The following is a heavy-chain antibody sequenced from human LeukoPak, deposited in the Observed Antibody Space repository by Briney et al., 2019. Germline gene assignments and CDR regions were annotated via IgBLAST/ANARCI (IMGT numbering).Heavy chain of an antibody. V-gene: IGHV4-34*01. D-gene: IGHD6-19*01. CDR2: IYYSGST. CDR1: GGSLSGYY. CDR3: ASPSIAVAADY. J-gene: IGHJ4*02. Sequence: SETLSLTCAVYGGSLSGYYWSWIRQPPGKGLEWIGSIYYSGSTYYNPSLKSRVTISVDTSKNQFSLKLSSVTAADTAVYYCASPSIAVAADYWGQGTLVTVSS.